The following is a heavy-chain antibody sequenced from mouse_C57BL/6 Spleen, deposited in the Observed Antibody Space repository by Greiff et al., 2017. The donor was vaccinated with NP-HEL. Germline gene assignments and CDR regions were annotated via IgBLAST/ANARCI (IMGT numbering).Heavy chain of an antibody. V-gene: IGHV5-4*01. Sequence: EVKLMESGGGLVKPGGSLKLSCAASGFTFSSYAMSWVRQTPEKRLEWVATISDGGSYTYYPDNVKGRFTISRDNAKNNLYLQMSHLKSEDTAMYYCARDRTMVTTGKIWYFDVWGTGTTVTVSS. D-gene: IGHD2-2*01. CDR3: ARDRTMVTTGKIWYFDV. J-gene: IGHJ1*03. CDR1: GFTFSSYA. CDR2: ISDGGSYT.